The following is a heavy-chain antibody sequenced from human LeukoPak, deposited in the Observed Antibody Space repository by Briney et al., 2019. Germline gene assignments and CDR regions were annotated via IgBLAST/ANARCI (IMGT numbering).Heavy chain of an antibody. Sequence: SVKVSCKASGGTFSSYAISWVRQAPGQGLEWMGRIIPILGIANYAQKFQGRVTITADKSTSTAYMELSSLRSEDTAVYYCARDWSALFFDPWGQGTLVTVSS. CDR1: GGTFSSYA. V-gene: IGHV1-69*04. CDR3: ARDWSALFFDP. D-gene: IGHD1-1*01. CDR2: IIPILGIA. J-gene: IGHJ5*02.